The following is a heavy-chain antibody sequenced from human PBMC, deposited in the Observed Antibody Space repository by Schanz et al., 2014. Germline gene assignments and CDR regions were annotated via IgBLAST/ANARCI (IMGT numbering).Heavy chain of an antibody. CDR2: MNPNSGNP. V-gene: IGHV1-8*02. J-gene: IGHJ4*02. CDR3: ARGRTFDY. CDR1: GGTFSSYT. Sequence: QVHLVQSGAEVKKPGSSVKVSCKASGGTFSSYTISWVRQAPGQGLEWLGWMNPNSGNPGFAQKFRGRVTMTRNTSMSTAYIELHILTAEDTAVYYCARGRTFDYWGQGTLVNVSS.